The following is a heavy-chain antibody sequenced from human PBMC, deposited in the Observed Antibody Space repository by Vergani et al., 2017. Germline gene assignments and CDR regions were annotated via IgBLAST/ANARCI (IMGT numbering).Heavy chain of an antibody. J-gene: IGHJ6*03. D-gene: IGHD3-10*01. CDR3: ARVVVRGVRYYYYYMDV. CDR1: GGSFSGYY. V-gene: IGHV4-34*01. CDR2: INHSGST. Sequence: QVQLQQWGAGLLKPSETLSLTCAVYGGSFSGYYWSWIRQPPGKGLEWIGEINHSGSTNYNPSLKSQVTISVDTSKNQFSLKLSSVTAADTAVYYCARVVVRGVRYYYYYMDVWGKGTTVTVSS.